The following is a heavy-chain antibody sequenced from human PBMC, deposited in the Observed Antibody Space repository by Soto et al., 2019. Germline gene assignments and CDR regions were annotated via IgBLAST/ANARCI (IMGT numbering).Heavy chain of an antibody. CDR3: ARDSPPVDY. V-gene: IGHV1-69*04. CDR2: IIPILGIA. CDR1: GGTFSSYT. Sequence: SVKVSCKASGGTFSSYTISWVRQAPGQGLEWMGRIIPILGIANYAQKFQGRVTITADKSTSTAYMELRSLRSDDTAVYYCARDSPPVDYWGQGTLVTVSS. J-gene: IGHJ4*02.